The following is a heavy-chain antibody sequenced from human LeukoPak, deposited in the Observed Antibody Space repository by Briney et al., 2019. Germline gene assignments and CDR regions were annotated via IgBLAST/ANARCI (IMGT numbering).Heavy chain of an antibody. V-gene: IGHV3-30*02. CDR1: GFTFSSYG. J-gene: IGHJ4*02. Sequence: HPGGSLRLSCAASGFTFSSYGMHWVRQAPGKGLEWVAFIRYDGSNKYYADSVKGRFTISRDSFKNTLYLQMNSLRPEDTAVYYCARDLEWELQRAANVDYWSQGTLVTVSS. D-gene: IGHD1-26*01. CDR3: ARDLEWELQRAANVDY. CDR2: IRYDGSNK.